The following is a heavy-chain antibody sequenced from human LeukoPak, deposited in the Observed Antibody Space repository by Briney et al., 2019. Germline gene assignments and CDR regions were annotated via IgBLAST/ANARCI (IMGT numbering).Heavy chain of an antibody. V-gene: IGHV4-4*02. D-gene: IGHD6-13*01. CDR2: IYHSGST. J-gene: IGHJ5*02. CDR1: GGSISSSNW. CDR3: ARGPRSSSWYRVWFDP. Sequence: SGTLSLTCAVSGGSISSSNWWSWVRQPPGKGLEWIGEIYHSGSTNYNPSLKSRVTISVDTSKNQFSLKLSSVTAADTAVYYCARGPRSSSWYRVWFDPWGQGTLVTVSS.